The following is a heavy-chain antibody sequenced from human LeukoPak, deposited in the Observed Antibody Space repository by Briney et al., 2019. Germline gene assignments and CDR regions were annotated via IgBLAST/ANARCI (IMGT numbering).Heavy chain of an antibody. J-gene: IGHJ4*02. D-gene: IGHD3-10*01. CDR2: ITDSGGST. Sequence: GGSLRLSCDASGFSFSSYAMSWVRQAPEKGLEWVSAITDSGGSTYYADSVKGRFTISRDNSKNTLYLQMNSLRAEDTAVYYCAKGWYGELLYDYWGQGTLVTVSS. V-gene: IGHV3-23*01. CDR1: GFSFSSYA. CDR3: AKGWYGELLYDY.